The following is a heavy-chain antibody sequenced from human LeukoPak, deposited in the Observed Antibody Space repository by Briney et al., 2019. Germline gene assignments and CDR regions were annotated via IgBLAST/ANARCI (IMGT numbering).Heavy chain of an antibody. D-gene: IGHD3-16*01. Sequence: PGGSLRLSCAASGFTFNNAWMNWVRQSPGKGLEWVGRIKSKSDGGTRDYAAPVKGRFIISRDDSRNMLYLQMNSLKTEDTGVYYCTNGVAYWGQGTLVSVSS. V-gene: IGHV3-15*01. J-gene: IGHJ4*02. CDR2: IKSKSDGGTR. CDR1: GFTFNNAW. CDR3: TNGVAY.